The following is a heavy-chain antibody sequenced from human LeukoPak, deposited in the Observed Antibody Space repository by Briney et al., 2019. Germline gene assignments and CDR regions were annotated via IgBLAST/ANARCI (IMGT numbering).Heavy chain of an antibody. CDR2: IYTSGST. CDR3: ARDRFPVLRYFDWLPGGWFDP. D-gene: IGHD3-9*01. V-gene: IGHV4-4*07. J-gene: IGHJ5*02. CDR1: GGSISSYY. Sequence: SETLSLTCTVSGGSISSYYWSWIRQPAGKGLEWIGRIYTSGSTNYNPSLKSRVTMSVDTSKNQFSLKLSSVTAADTAVYYCARDRFPVLRYFDWLPGGWFDPWGQGTLVTVSS.